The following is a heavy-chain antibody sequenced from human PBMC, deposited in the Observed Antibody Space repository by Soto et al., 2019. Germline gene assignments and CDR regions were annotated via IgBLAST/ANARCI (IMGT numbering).Heavy chain of an antibody. J-gene: IGHJ3*02. V-gene: IGHV3-23*01. CDR3: AKDWTAM. D-gene: IGHD2-21*02. Sequence: LRLSCAASGFTFSSYSMSWVRQAPGKGLEWVSTISGSGGSTFYIDSVKGRFTISRDNSKNTLYLQMNMLRAEDTALYLCAKDWTAMWGQGTMVTVSS. CDR1: GFTFSSYS. CDR2: ISGSGGST.